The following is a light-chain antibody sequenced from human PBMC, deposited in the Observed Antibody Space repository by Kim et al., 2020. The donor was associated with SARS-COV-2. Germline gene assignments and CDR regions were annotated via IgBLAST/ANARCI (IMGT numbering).Light chain of an antibody. J-gene: IGLJ3*02. V-gene: IGLV1-47*01. CDR1: TSNIGSNF. Sequence: QSVLTQPPSASGTPGQRVTISCSGSTSNIGSNFVYWYQQVPGTAPKLLIYRNNQRPSGVPDRFLGSKSGTSASLAISGLRSEAESDYYCAVWDDSLSGRVFGGGTQLTVL. CDR3: AVWDDSLSGRV. CDR2: RNN.